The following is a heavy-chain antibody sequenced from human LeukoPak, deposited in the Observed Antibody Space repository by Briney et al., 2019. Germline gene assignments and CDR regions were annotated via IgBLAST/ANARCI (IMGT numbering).Heavy chain of an antibody. CDR2: IYYSGST. D-gene: IGHD3-10*01. CDR1: GGSIDSYY. V-gene: IGHV4-59*01. J-gene: IGHJ2*01. CDR3: ARSFSSGRVLVFDL. Sequence: PSEPLSLTCTISGGSIDSYYWSWIRQPPGKAPEWIGYIYYSGSTKYNPSLKSRVTTSIDASKGQFSLKLSSVTVADTAVYYCARSFSSGRVLVFDLWGRGTLVSVSS.